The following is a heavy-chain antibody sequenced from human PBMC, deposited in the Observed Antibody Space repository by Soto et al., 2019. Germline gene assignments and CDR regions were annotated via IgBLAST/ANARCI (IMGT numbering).Heavy chain of an antibody. D-gene: IGHD3-10*01. Sequence: SETLSLTCTVSGGSISSSSYYWGWIRQPPGKGLEWIGSIYYSGSTYYNPSLKSRVTISVDTSKNQFSLKLSSVTAADTAVYYGARLWFGIYRISAPWGQGTLVTVSS. V-gene: IGHV4-39*01. CDR2: IYYSGST. CDR1: GGSISSSSYY. CDR3: ARLWFGIYRISAP. J-gene: IGHJ5*02.